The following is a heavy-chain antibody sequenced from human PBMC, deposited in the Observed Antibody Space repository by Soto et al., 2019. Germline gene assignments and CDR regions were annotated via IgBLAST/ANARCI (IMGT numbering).Heavy chain of an antibody. J-gene: IGHJ4*02. CDR1: GGSISSGGYY. CDR2: IYYSGST. D-gene: IGHD3-9*01. Sequence: QVQLQESGPGLVKPSQTLSLTCTVSGGSISSGGYYWSWIRQHPGKGLEWIGYIYYSGSTYYNPSLKSRVTISVDTSKNQFSLKLSSVTAADTAVYYCAGAYYDILTGYFRGFDYWGQGTLVTVSS. V-gene: IGHV4-31*03. CDR3: AGAYYDILTGYFRGFDY.